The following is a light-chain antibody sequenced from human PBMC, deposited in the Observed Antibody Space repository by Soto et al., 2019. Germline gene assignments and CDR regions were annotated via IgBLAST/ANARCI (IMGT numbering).Light chain of an antibody. J-gene: IGKJ4*01. Sequence: EIVLTQSPGTLSLSPGERATLSCRASQSITSNYLAWYQQKPGQAPRLLVYGASRRATGIPDRFSGSGSGTDFTLTISRLEPGDSAVYYCQQYDISFTFGGGTNVEIK. CDR2: GAS. CDR1: QSITSNY. V-gene: IGKV3-20*01. CDR3: QQYDISFT.